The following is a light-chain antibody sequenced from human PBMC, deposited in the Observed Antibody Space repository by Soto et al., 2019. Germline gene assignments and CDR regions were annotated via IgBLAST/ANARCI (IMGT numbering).Light chain of an antibody. CDR1: QRVSSSY. CDR3: QQYGSSPRGFT. CDR2: GAS. Sequence: EMVLTQSPGTLSLSPGERATLSCRASQRVSSSYLAWYQQKPGQAPRLLIYGASSRATGMPDRFSGSGSGTDFTLTISRLEPEDFAVYYCQQYGSSPRGFTFGPGTHLDSK. V-gene: IGKV3-20*01. J-gene: IGKJ3*01.